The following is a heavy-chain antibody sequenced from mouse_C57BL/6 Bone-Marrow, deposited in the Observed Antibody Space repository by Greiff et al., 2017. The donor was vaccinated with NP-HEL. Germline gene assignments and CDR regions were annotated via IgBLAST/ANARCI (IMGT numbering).Heavy chain of an antibody. CDR2: ISNGGGST. CDR1: GFTFSDYY. D-gene: IGHD2-1*01. J-gene: IGHJ3*01. CDR3: ARGCLLPLAY. Sequence: EVKLVESGGGLVQPGGSLKLSCAASGFTFSDYYMYWVRQTPEKRLEWVAYISNGGGSTYYPDTVKGRFTLTRDKAKNTLYLQRSRLKAEDTAMYYCARGCLLPLAYGGQGTLVTVSA. V-gene: IGHV5-12*01.